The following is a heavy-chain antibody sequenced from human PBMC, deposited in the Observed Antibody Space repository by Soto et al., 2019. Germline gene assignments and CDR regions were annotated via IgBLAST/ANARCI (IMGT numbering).Heavy chain of an antibody. J-gene: IGHJ6*02. CDR3: ATDGAALGYYYYGMEV. Sequence: GASVKVSCKVSGYTLTELSMHWVRQAPGKGLEWMGGFDPEDGETIYAQKFQGRVTMTEDTSTDTAYMELSSLRSEDTAVYYCATDGAALGYYYYGMEVWGQGTTVTVSS. V-gene: IGHV1-24*01. D-gene: IGHD1-26*01. CDR2: FDPEDGET. CDR1: GYTLTELS.